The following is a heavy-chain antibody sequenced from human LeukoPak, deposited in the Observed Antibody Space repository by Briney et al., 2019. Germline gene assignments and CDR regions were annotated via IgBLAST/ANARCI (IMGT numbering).Heavy chain of an antibody. CDR2: MYYSGNT. CDR3: ARHSPYYYGSGSYYLSY. J-gene: IGHJ4*02. CDR1: GGSISSTSYY. V-gene: IGHV4-39*01. Sequence: PSETLSLTCTVSGGSISSTSYYWGWIRQPPGKGLEWIGTMYYSGNTYYNPSLKSRLTISVDTSKNQFSLKLSSVTAADTAVYYCARHSPYYYGSGSYYLSYWGQGTLVTVSS. D-gene: IGHD3-10*01.